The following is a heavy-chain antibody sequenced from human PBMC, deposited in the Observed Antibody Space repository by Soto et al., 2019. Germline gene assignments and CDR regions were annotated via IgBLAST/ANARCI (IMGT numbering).Heavy chain of an antibody. CDR3: AKDLELHDYYYGMDV. D-gene: IGHD1-7*01. J-gene: IGHJ6*02. CDR1: GFTFDDYT. V-gene: IGHV3-43*01. Sequence: GGSLRLSCAASGFTFDDYTMHWVRQAPGKGLEWVSLISWDGGSTYYADSVKGRFTISRDNSKNSLYLQMNSLRTEDTALYYCAKDLELHDYYYGMDVWGQGTTVTVSS. CDR2: ISWDGGST.